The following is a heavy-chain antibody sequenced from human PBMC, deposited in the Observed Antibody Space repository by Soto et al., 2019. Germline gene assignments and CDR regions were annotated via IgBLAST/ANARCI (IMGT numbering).Heavy chain of an antibody. CDR3: ASQYSDGYLVL. Sequence: QVQLQESGPGLVKPSQTLSLTCTVSGGSISSGGYYWSWIRQHPGKGLAWIGYLYYSGSTYYNPPLMSRVPVSVDKSKNQFSLKLRSVTEEDTAVYYCASQYSDGYLVLWGQGTLVTVSS. CDR1: GGSISSGGYY. D-gene: IGHD5-18*01. CDR2: LYYSGST. V-gene: IGHV4-31*03. J-gene: IGHJ4*02.